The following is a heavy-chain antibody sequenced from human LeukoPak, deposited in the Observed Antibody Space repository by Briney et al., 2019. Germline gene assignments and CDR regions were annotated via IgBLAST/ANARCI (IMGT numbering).Heavy chain of an antibody. CDR3: ARDPGREAHTAMVPDY. Sequence: GRSLRLSCAASGFTFSSYGMHRVRQAPGKGLEWVAVIWYDGSNKYYADSVKGRFTISRDSSKNTLYLQMNSLRAEDTAVYYCARDPGREAHTAMVPDYWGQGTLVTVSS. V-gene: IGHV3-33*01. D-gene: IGHD5-18*01. CDR2: IWYDGSNK. J-gene: IGHJ4*02. CDR1: GFTFSSYG.